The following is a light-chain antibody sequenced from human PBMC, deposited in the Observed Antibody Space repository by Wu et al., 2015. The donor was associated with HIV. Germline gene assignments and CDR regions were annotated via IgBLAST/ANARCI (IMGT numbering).Light chain of an antibody. CDR1: QSVSSSH. J-gene: IGKJ1*01. V-gene: IGKV3-15*01. CDR2: GAS. CDR3: QQYNNWPPWT. Sequence: IVLTQSPGTLSSSPGESATLYCRASQSVSSSHLAWYQQKPGQAPRLLIYGASTRATGIPARFSGSGSGTEFTLTISSLQSEDFAVYYCQQYNNWPPWTFGQGTKVEIK.